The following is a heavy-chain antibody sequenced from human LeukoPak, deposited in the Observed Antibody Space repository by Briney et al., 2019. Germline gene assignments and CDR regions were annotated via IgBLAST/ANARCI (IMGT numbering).Heavy chain of an antibody. J-gene: IGHJ4*02. V-gene: IGHV1-2*02. Sequence: GASVKVSCKASGYTFTDYYMHWVRQSPGQGLEWMGWINPNSGGTNYAQKFQGRVTMTRDTSISTAYMELSRLRSDDTAMYYCARVIAAASTRLDYWGQGTLVTVSS. D-gene: IGHD6-13*01. CDR3: ARVIAAASTRLDY. CDR2: INPNSGGT. CDR1: GYTFTDYY.